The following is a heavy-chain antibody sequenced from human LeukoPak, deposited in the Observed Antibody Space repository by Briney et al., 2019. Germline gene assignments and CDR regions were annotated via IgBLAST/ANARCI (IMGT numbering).Heavy chain of an antibody. J-gene: IGHJ4*02. CDR3: ARDIGEFG. CDR1: GFTFSSYS. Sequence: GGSLRLSCAASGFTFSSYSMNWVHQAPGKGLEWVSSISSSGSYIYYADSVKGRFTISRDNAKNSLYLQMNSLRAEDTAVYYCARDIGEFGWGQGTLVTVSS. V-gene: IGHV3-21*01. D-gene: IGHD3-10*01. CDR2: ISSSGSYI.